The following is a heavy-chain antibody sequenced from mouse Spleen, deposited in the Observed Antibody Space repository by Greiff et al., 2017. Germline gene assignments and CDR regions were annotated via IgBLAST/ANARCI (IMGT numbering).Heavy chain of an antibody. J-gene: IGHJ2*01. V-gene: IGHV1-5*01. D-gene: IGHD1-1*01. CDR3: TRDYGSSYDY. CDR2: IYPGNSDT. CDR1: GYTFTSYW. Sequence: VQLKESGTVLARPGASVKMSCKTSGYTFTSYWMHWVKQRPGQGLEWIGAIYPGNSDTSYNQKFKGKAKLTAGTSASTAYMELSSLTNEDSAVYYCTRDYGSSYDYWGQGTTLTVSS.